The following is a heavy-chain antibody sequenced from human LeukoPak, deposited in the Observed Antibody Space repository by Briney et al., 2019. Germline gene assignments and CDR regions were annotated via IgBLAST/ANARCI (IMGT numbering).Heavy chain of an antibody. J-gene: IGHJ4*02. CDR3: ARVHGGSHCGGDCYSPYYFDY. Sequence: GGSLRLSCAASGFTFSSYSMNWVRQAPGEGLEWISYIISTANAIYYADSVKGRFTISRDNAKNSLYLQMNSLRAEDTAVYYCARVHGGSHCGGDCYSPYYFDYWGQGTLVTVSS. V-gene: IGHV3-48*01. D-gene: IGHD2-21*02. CDR2: IISTANAI. CDR1: GFTFSSYS.